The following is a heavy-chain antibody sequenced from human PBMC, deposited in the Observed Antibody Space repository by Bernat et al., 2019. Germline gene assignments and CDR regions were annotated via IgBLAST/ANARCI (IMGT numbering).Heavy chain of an antibody. V-gene: IGHV3-72*01. Sequence: EVQLVESGGGLVQPGGSLRLSCEASGFSFGDHYMDWVRQAPGKGLEWFGRIRNKANSYTTEYAASVKGRFTISRDDSKNSLFLQMNSLKAEDTAVYYCTRVKGYGPDYWGQGTLVTVSS. J-gene: IGHJ4*02. CDR1: GFSFGDHY. CDR3: TRVKGYGPDY. D-gene: IGHD6-13*01. CDR2: IRNKANSYTT.